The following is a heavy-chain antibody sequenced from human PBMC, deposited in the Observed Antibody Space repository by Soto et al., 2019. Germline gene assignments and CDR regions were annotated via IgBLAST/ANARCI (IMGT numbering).Heavy chain of an antibody. J-gene: IGHJ4*02. CDR1: GGTFSSYA. CDR2: IIPIFGTA. D-gene: IGHD2-8*01. V-gene: IGHV1-69*01. Sequence: QVQLVQSGAEVKKPGSSVKVSCKASGGTFSSYAISWVRQAPGQGLEWMGGIIPIFGTANYAQKFQGRVTITADESTSTAYMELSSLRSEDAAVYYCARAPGYCTNGVCFMGYFGYWGQGTLVTVSS. CDR3: ARAPGYCTNGVCFMGYFGY.